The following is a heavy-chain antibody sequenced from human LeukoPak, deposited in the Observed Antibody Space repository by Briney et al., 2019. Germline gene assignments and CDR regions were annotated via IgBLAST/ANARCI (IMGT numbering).Heavy chain of an antibody. J-gene: IGHJ4*02. CDR2: IRSKACGGTT. Sequence: PGGSLRLSCTASGFXFGDYTISWVRQAPGKGLEWVGFIRSKACGGTTEYAASVKGRFTISRDDSKSIAYLQMNSLKTEDTAVYYCSRGPHGDRSFDYWGQGTLVTVSS. CDR3: SRGPHGDRSFDY. D-gene: IGHD4-17*01. CDR1: GFXFGDYT. V-gene: IGHV3-49*04.